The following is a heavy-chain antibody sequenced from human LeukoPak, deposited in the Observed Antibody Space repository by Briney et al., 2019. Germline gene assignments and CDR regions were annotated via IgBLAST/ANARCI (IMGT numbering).Heavy chain of an antibody. J-gene: IGHJ4*02. Sequence: SETLSLTCTVSGGSISSGDYYWSWIRQPPGKGLEWIGYIYYSGSTYYNPSLKRRVTISVDTSKNQFSLKLSSVTAADTAVYYCARNYYDSSGYYDLFDYWGQGTLVTVSS. D-gene: IGHD3-22*01. CDR1: GGSISSGDYY. CDR3: ARNYYDSSGYYDLFDY. V-gene: IGHV4-30-4*01. CDR2: IYYSGST.